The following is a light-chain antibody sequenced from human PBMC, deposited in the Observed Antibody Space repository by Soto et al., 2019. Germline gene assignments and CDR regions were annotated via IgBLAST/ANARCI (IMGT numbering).Light chain of an antibody. J-gene: IGKJ3*01. CDR3: QKYNNAPQT. CDR2: AAS. V-gene: IGKV1-27*01. Sequence: IQLTHSPSSLSACVRPRLTITCPARHVLSNYLAWYQQRPGTVPKLLIYAASTWQSGVPARFSGSGSGTDFTLTISSLEPEDVAAYYCQKYNNAPQTFGPGTKVDIK. CDR1: HVLSNY.